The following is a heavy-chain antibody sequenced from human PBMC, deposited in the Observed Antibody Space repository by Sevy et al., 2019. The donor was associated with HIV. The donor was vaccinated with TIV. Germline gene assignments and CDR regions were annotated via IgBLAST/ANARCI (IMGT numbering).Heavy chain of an antibody. D-gene: IGHD3-3*01. CDR3: ARGGNGDFWSYEYYYYGMDV. CDR2: MSPNTGAT. V-gene: IGHV1-8*01. J-gene: IGHJ6*02. Sequence: ASVKVSCAAFGYTFTTYDINWVRQAPGQGFEWMGWMSPNTGATGFEQKFQGRVTLTRNKSITTAYMELSSLTYEDTAIYYCARGGNGDFWSYEYYYYGMDVWGQGTTVTVSS. CDR1: GYTFTTYD.